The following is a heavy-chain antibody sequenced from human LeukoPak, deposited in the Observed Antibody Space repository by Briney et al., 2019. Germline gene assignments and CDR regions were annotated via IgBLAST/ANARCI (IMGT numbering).Heavy chain of an antibody. J-gene: IGHJ4*02. D-gene: IGHD1-26*01. CDR1: GFTFSSNA. Sequence: SGVSPRLSCAASGFTFSSNAMSWVRQAPGKGLEWVSGISDSGTTTYYADSVKGRFTISRDNSKNTLYLQMNGLRAEDTAVYYSAVGSYLGRNFDYWGQGTLVTVSS. CDR2: ISDSGTTT. CDR3: AVGSYLGRNFDY. V-gene: IGHV3-23*01.